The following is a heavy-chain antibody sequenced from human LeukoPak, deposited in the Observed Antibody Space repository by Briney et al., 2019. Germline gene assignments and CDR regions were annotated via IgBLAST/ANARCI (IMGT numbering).Heavy chain of an antibody. CDR3: ARVRSGGSCYSVPCPFDP. D-gene: IGHD2-15*01. V-gene: IGHV1-8*01. CDR1: GYTFTSYD. Sequence: ASVKVSCKASGYTFTSYDINWVRQATGQGLEWMGWMNPNSGNTGYAQKFQGRVTMTRNTSISTAYMELSSLRSEDTAVYYCARVRSGGSCYSVPCPFDPRGQGTLVTVSS. CDR2: MNPNSGNT. J-gene: IGHJ5*02.